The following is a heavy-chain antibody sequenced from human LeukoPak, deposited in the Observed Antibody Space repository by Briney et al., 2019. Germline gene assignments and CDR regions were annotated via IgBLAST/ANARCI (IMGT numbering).Heavy chain of an antibody. CDR3: TRRHGSGSPDY. D-gene: IGHD3-10*01. J-gene: IGHJ4*02. CDR1: GFTFSSYA. CDR2: IRSKANSYAT. Sequence: PGGSLRLSCAASGFTFSSYAMSWVRQASGKGLEWVGRIRSKANSYATAYAASVKGRFTISRDDSKNTAYLQMNSLKTEDTAVYYCTRRHGSGSPDYWGQGTLVTVSS. V-gene: IGHV3-73*01.